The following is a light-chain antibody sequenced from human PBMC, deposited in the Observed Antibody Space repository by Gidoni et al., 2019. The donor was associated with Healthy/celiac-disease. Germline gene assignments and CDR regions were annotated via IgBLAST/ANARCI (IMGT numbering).Light chain of an antibody. Sequence: DIQLTKSPSSLSASVGDRVTITCRASQTIRRYLNWYQQKPGKAPNLLIYAASSLQSGVPSRFSGSGSGTDFTLTISSLQPEDFATYYCQQSLSTILLTFGPGTKVDVK. CDR3: QQSLSTILLT. CDR1: QTIRRY. V-gene: IGKV1-39*01. CDR2: AAS. J-gene: IGKJ3*01.